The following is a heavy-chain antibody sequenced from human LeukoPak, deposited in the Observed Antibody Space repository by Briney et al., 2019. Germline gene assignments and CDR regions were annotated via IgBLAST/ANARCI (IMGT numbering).Heavy chain of an antibody. Sequence: SETLSLTCTVSGGSISSYYWSWIRQPPGKGLEWIAYISDIGSINYNASLKSRVTISLDTSKNQFSLKLSSVTAADTAVYYCAGHHPRNTVDFWGQGTLVTVSS. CDR3: AGHHPRNTVDF. J-gene: IGHJ4*02. CDR2: ISDIGSI. CDR1: GGSISSYY. D-gene: IGHD2/OR15-2a*01. V-gene: IGHV4-59*08.